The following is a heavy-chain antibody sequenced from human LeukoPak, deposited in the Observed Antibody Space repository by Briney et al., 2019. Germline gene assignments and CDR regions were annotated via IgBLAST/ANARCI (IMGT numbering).Heavy chain of an antibody. CDR1: GFTFSSYS. Sequence: GGSLRLSCAASGFTFSSYSMNWVRQAPGKGLEWVSAISGSGGSTYYAGSVKGRFTISRDNSKNTLYLQMNSLRAEDTAVYYCAKDGSYDSSGYYSHWGQGTLVTVSS. D-gene: IGHD3-22*01. J-gene: IGHJ4*02. CDR3: AKDGSYDSSGYYSH. CDR2: ISGSGGST. V-gene: IGHV3-23*01.